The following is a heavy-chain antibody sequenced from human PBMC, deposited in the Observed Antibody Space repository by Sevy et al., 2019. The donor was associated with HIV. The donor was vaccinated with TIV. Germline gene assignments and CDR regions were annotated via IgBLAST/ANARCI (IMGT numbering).Heavy chain of an antibody. CDR2: ISSDSSRI. CDR3: EREGGYTAQGMDV. J-gene: IGHJ6*02. D-gene: IGHD5-12*01. Sequence: GSLRLSCAASGFTFSNYDMNWVRQAPGKGVEWVSYISSDSSRIYYADSVKGRLTISRDNAKNSLYVQMNKLRAEDTAVYYCEREGGYTAQGMDVWGQGTTVTVSS. V-gene: IGHV3-48*01. CDR1: GFTFSNYD.